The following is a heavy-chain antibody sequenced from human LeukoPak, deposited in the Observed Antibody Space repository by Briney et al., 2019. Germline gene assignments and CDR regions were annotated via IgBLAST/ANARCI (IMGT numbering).Heavy chain of an antibody. Sequence: ASVKVSCTVSGYTLTELSMHWVRQAPGKGLEWMGGFDPEDGETIYAQKFQGRVTMTEDTSTDTAYMELSSLRSEDTAVYYCATGGGGWYYFDYWGQGTLVTVSS. CDR2: FDPEDGET. J-gene: IGHJ4*02. CDR3: ATGGGGWYYFDY. D-gene: IGHD6-19*01. CDR1: GYTLTELS. V-gene: IGHV1-24*01.